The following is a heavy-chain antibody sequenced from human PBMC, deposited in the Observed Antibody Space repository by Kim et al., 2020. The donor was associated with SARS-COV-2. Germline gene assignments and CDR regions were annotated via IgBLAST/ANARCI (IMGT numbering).Heavy chain of an antibody. V-gene: IGHV3-74*01. CDR3: ARAGVMAPFDY. J-gene: IGHJ4*02. Sequence: TYADSVKGLITNSSDNAKNTLYLQMNRLSAEETAVYYCARAGVMAPFDYWGQGTLVTVSS. D-gene: IGHD2-8*01.